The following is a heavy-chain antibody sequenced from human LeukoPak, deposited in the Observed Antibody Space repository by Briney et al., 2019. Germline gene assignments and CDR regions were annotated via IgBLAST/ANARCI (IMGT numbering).Heavy chain of an antibody. CDR2: ISSSSSYI. V-gene: IGHV3-21*01. CDR1: GFTFSS. J-gene: IGHJ6*04. CDR3: ARDRVVAGYYYGMDV. D-gene: IGHD3-10*01. Sequence: GGSLRLSCAASGFTFSSMNWVRRAPGKGLEWVSSISSSSSYIYYADSVKGRFTISRDNAKNSLYLQMNSLRAEDTAVYYCARDRVVAGYYYGMDVWGKGTTVTVSS.